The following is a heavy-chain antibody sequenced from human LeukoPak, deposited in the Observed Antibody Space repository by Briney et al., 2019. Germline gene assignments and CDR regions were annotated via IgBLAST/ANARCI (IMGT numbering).Heavy chain of an antibody. J-gene: IGHJ4*01. V-gene: IGHV4-39*01. CDR3: ARRRGGVQLWGD. CDR2: INYYGTT. CDR1: SGSFSSSTYF. D-gene: IGHD3-10*01. Sequence: PSETLSLTCTVSSGSFSSSTYFCGWIRPSPGLGLEWIATINYYGTTYYNPSLKSRVTTSVDTSKNQFSLKLKSVAAADTALYYCARRRGGVQLWGDWGQGALVTVSS.